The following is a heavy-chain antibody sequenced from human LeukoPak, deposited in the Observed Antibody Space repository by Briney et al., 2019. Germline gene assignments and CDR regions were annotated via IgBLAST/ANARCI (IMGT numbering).Heavy chain of an antibody. D-gene: IGHD5-18*01. CDR3: AKTQDTSMIYGYFDY. CDR2: VIGSGGRT. CDR1: GFTFSSYS. V-gene: IGHV3-23*01. J-gene: IGHJ4*02. Sequence: PGGPLRLSCAASGFTFSSYSMSWVRQAPGKGPEWLAAVIGSGGRTSYADSVKGRFTISRDNSKNTLYLEMNSLSAEDTALYVCAKTQDTSMIYGYFDYWGQGTLVTVSS.